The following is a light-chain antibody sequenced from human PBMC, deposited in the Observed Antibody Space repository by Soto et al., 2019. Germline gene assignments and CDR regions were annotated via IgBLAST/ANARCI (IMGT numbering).Light chain of an antibody. J-gene: IGKJ1*01. CDR1: QSVRSSY. CDR3: QQLGSSPWT. V-gene: IGKV3-20*01. Sequence: EIVLTQSPVTLSLSLGQRATLSCRASQSVRSSYLTWYQQKPGQAPRLLIYGASSRATGIPDRFSGSGSGTDFTLKISRVEPEDFAVYYCQQLGSSPWTFGQGTKV. CDR2: GAS.